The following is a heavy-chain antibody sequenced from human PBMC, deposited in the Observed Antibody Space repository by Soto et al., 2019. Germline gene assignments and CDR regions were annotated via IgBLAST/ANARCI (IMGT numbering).Heavy chain of an antibody. J-gene: IGHJ3*02. CDR3: ARARFSGRLGYFDM. CDR1: GYTFTAYF. Sequence: QVHLVQSGAEVEKPGASVKVSCNTSGYTFTAYFMHWVRQAPGQGLEWMGWINPNHGGTDYAQKFQRRVTMTRDTSTTTVYMELSSLRSDDTAVYFCARARFSGRLGYFDMWGQGTKVAVSS. CDR2: INPNHGGT. V-gene: IGHV1-2*02. D-gene: IGHD1-26*01.